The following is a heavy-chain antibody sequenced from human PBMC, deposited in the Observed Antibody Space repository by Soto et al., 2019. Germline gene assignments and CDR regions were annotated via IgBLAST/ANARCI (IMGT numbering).Heavy chain of an antibody. CDR3: ARGPLVRGDWFDP. J-gene: IGHJ5*02. CDR1: GYTFTSYD. V-gene: IGHV1-69*10. Sequence: SVKVSCKASGYTFTSYDINLVRQVTGQGFEWMGWIIPILGIANYAQKFQGRVTITADKSTSTAYMELSSLRSEDTAVYYCARGPLVRGDWFDPWGQGTLVTVSS. CDR2: IIPILGIA. D-gene: IGHD3-10*01.